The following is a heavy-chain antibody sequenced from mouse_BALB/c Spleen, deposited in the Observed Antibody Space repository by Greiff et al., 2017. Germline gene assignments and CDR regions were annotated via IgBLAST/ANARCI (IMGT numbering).Heavy chain of an antibody. V-gene: IGHV5-6-4*01. CDR2: ISSGGSYT. D-gene: IGHD2-4*01. J-gene: IGHJ4*01. CDR3: TRAYDYDEEAMDY. CDR1: GFTFSSYT. Sequence: EVKLVESGGGLVKPGGSLKLSCAASGFTFSSYTMSWVRQTPEKRLEWVATISSGGSYTYYPDSVKGRFTISRDNAKNTLYLQMSSLKSEDTAMYYCTRAYDYDEEAMDYWGQGTSVTVSS.